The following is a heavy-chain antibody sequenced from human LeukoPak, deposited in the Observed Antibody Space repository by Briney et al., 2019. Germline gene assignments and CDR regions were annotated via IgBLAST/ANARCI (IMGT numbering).Heavy chain of an antibody. CDR1: GGSISGYF. V-gene: IGHV4-59*01. J-gene: IGHJ5*02. Sequence: PSETLSLTCTVSGGSISGYFWSWIRQPPGKGLEWIGYIYYSGGTNYNPSLKSRVTISVDTSKNQFSLKLTSVTAADTAVYCCARGRSSVDPWGQGTLVTVSS. CDR3: ARGRSSVDP. CDR2: IYYSGGT.